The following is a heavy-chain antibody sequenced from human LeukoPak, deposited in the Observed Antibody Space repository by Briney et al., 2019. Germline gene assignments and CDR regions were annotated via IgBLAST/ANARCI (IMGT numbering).Heavy chain of an antibody. Sequence: GGSLRLSCEASGFTFSSYYMIWVRQAPGKGLVWVSRINSDGSSTSYADSVKGRFTISRDNAKNTLYLQVNSLRVEDTAVYYCASPQSGDYGALYFQHWGPGTLVTVSS. V-gene: IGHV3-74*01. D-gene: IGHD4-17*01. CDR3: ASPQSGDYGALYFQH. J-gene: IGHJ1*01. CDR2: INSDGSST. CDR1: GFTFSSYY.